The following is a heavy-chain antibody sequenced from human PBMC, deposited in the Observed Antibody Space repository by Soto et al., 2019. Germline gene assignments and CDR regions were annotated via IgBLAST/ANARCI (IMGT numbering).Heavy chain of an antibody. J-gene: IGHJ5*02. CDR2: INPNSGGT. Sequence: ASVKVSCKASGYTFTGYYMHWVRQAPGQGLEWMGWINPNSGGTNYAQKFQGWVTMARDTSISTAYMELSRLRSDDTAVYYCARESGYSSVNWFDPWGQGALVTVSS. V-gene: IGHV1-2*04. CDR3: ARESGYSSVNWFDP. D-gene: IGHD6-19*01. CDR1: GYTFTGYY.